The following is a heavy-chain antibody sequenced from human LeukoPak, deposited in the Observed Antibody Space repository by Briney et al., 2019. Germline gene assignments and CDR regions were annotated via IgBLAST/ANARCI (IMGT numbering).Heavy chain of an antibody. CDR2: ISGSGGST. CDR1: GFTFNNYA. J-gene: IGHJ6*02. CDR3: AKTHGHYYYYGMDV. V-gene: IGHV3-23*01. Sequence: GGSLRLSCAASGFTFNNYAMSWVRQAPGKGLEWVSAISGSGGSTYYADSVKGRFTISRDNSKNTLYLQMNSLRAEDTAVYYCAKTHGHYYYYGMDVWGQGTTVTVSS.